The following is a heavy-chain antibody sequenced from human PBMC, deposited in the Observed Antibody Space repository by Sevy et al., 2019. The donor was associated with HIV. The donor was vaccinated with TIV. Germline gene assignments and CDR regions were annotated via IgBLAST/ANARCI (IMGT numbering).Heavy chain of an antibody. J-gene: IGHJ4*02. V-gene: IGHV1-69*13. CDR2: IIPIFSTA. CDR3: ARGANYYDKYYFDY. Sequence: ASVKVSCKASGGTFSSYAISWVRQAPGQGLEWMGGIIPIFSTANYAQKFQGRVTITADESTSTAYMELSSLRSEDTAVYYCARGANYYDKYYFDYWGQGTLVTVSS. CDR1: GGTFSSYA. D-gene: IGHD3-22*01.